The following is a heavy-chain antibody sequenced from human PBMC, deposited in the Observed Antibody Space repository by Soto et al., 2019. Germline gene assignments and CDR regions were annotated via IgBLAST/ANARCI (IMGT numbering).Heavy chain of an antibody. CDR1: GYTFTSHT. J-gene: IGHJ4*02. CDR2: INVGNGNT. D-gene: IGHD2-21*01. Sequence: ASVKVSCKASGYTFTSHTIHWVRQAPGQSFEWLGWINVGNGNTRSSHKFQDRVTIDRDTSASTVSMEVSSLRSEDTAIYFCARVAMATTTKGIFYYDYWGQGTLVTGSS. CDR3: ARVAMATTTKGIFYYDY. V-gene: IGHV1-3*01.